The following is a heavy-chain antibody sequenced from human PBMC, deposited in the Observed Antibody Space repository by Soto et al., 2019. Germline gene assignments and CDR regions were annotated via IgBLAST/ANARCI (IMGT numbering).Heavy chain of an antibody. J-gene: IGHJ6*03. V-gene: IGHV1-2*04. D-gene: IGHD6-6*01. CDR2: INPNSGGT. CDR1: GYTFTGYY. Sequence: ASVKVSCKASGYTFTGYYMHWVRQAPGQGLEWMGWINPNSGGTNYAQKFQGWVTMTRDTSISTAYMELSRLRSDDTAVYYCARGAGVAARFYYYYYMDVWGKGTTVTVSS. CDR3: ARGAGVAARFYYYYYMDV.